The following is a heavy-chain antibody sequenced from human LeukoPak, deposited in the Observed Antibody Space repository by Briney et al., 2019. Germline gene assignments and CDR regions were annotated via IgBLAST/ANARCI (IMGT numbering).Heavy chain of an antibody. CDR2: IQYDGSNK. CDR1: GFTFSSYG. Sequence: GGSLRLSCAASGFTFSSYGMHWVRQAPGKGLEWVAFIQYDGSNKYYADSVKGRFTISRDNSKNTLYLQMNSLRAEDTAVYYCAKVEYSSGWSYYYYYYMDVWGKGTTVTVSS. D-gene: IGHD6-19*01. CDR3: AKVEYSSGWSYYYYYYMDV. V-gene: IGHV3-30*02. J-gene: IGHJ6*03.